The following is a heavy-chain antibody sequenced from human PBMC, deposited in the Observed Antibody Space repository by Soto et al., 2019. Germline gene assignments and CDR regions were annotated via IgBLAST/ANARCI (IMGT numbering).Heavy chain of an antibody. CDR1: GGSLSNNDY. CDR2: TFYGGTT. Sequence: QLQVQESGPGLVKPSETLSLTCSVSGGSLSNNDYWAWIRQPPGKGLEWVGSTFYGGTTYYSPSLKSRLSISVDASKNQFSLKLSSVTAADTAVYYCAKVGGWDYYYYLDVRGKGTTVTVSS. J-gene: IGHJ6*03. D-gene: IGHD6-19*01. V-gene: IGHV4-39*02. CDR3: AKVGGWDYYYYLDV.